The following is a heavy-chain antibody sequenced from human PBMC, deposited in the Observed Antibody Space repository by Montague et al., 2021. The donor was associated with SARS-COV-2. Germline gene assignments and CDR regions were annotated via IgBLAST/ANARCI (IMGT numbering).Heavy chain of an antibody. Sequence: PALVKPTQTLTLTCTFSGFSLSTSGMCMTWIRQPPGKALEWLARIDCDGDKYYNTSLKSRLTISKDTSKNLVVLTMTNMDPVDTATYYCARGPSDTYYYNGMDVWGRGTTVTVSS. CDR2: IDCDGDK. J-gene: IGHJ6*02. CDR1: GFSLSTSGMC. CDR3: ARGPSDTYYYNGMDV. V-gene: IGHV2-70*11.